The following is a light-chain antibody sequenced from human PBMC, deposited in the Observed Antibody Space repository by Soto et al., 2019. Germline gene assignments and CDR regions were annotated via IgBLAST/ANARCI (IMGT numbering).Light chain of an antibody. Sequence: EIVLTQSPGTPSLSPGQRVTLSCRASESISRDYLAWYQQRLGQAPRLLIYGASSGATGIPDRFSGSGSGTDFTLTISSLQPDDFATYYCQHYNSYSEAFGQGTKVDIK. CDR1: ESISRDY. CDR3: QHYNSYSEA. CDR2: GAS. J-gene: IGKJ1*01. V-gene: IGKV3-20*01.